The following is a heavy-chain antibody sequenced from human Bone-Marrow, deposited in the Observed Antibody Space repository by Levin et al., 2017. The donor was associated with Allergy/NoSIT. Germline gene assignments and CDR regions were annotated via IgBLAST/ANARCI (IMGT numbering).Heavy chain of an antibody. V-gene: IGHV3-15*01. Sequence: TSGGSLRLSCAVSGFTFSHAWMNWMRQAPGKGLEWIGRIKSRNDGGTTDFAAPFKDRFRISRDDSKNTLYLEIDRLKSEDTAVYYCTTDVGGGGYNWDYWGQGTRVTVSA. CDR3: TTDVGGGGYNWDY. J-gene: IGHJ4*02. CDR1: GFTFSHAW. CDR2: IKSRNDGGTT. D-gene: IGHD5-24*01.